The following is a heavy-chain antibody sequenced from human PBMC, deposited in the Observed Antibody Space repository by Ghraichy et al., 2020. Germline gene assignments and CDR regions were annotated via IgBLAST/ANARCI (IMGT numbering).Heavy chain of an antibody. D-gene: IGHD2-2*01. V-gene: IGHV3-7*03. CDR1: GFTFSSYW. CDR3: AREMDRDCSSTSCSPGIDV. J-gene: IGHJ6*02. Sequence: GEPLNISCAASGFTFSSYWMSWVRQAPGKGLEWVANIKQDGSEKYYVDSVKGRFTISRDNAKNSLYLQMNSLRAEDTAVYYCAREMDRDCSSTSCSPGIDVWGQGTTVTVSS. CDR2: IKQDGSEK.